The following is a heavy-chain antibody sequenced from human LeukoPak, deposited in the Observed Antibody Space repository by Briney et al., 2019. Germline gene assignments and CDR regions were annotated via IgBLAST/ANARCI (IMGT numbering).Heavy chain of an antibody. CDR2: INNDGSTT. V-gene: IGHV3-74*01. Sequence: PGGSLRLSCAASGFTFSSYWIHWVRQAPGKGLVWVSRINNDGSTTSYADSVKGRFTISRDNAKNTLYLQMNSLRAEDTAVYYCARDRWTSGSFDSFDYWGQGTLVTVSS. J-gene: IGHJ4*02. D-gene: IGHD3-10*01. CDR3: ARDRWTSGSFDSFDY. CDR1: GFTFSSYW.